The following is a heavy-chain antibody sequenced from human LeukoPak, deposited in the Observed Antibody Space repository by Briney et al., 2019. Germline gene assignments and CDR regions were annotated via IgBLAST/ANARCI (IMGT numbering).Heavy chain of an antibody. V-gene: IGHV1-2*02. CDR1: GYTFTGYY. D-gene: IGHD3-9*01. Sequence: GASVKVSCKASGYTFTGYYMHWVRQAPGQGPEWMGWINPNSGGTNYAQKFQGRVTMTRDTPISTAYMELSRLRSDDTAVYYCARGHYDILTGYYLYNWFDPWGQGTLVTVSS. CDR3: ARGHYDILTGYYLYNWFDP. J-gene: IGHJ5*02. CDR2: INPNSGGT.